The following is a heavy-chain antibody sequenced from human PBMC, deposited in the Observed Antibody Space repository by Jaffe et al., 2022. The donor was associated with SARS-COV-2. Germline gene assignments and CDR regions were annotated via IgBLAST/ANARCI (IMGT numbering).Heavy chain of an antibody. J-gene: IGHJ3*01. D-gene: IGHD3-10*01. Sequence: QVQLVESGGGVVQPGESLRLSCAVSGLTFISYTMYWVRQAPGKGLQWVASISFDGDEKYYASSVRGRFTISRDNSKNTLFLQMNSLRGDDTAVYYCAMTLGVRGVKDAFDVWGQGTVVTVSS. V-gene: IGHV3-30*04. CDR1: GLTFISYT. CDR2: ISFDGDEK. CDR3: AMTLGVRGVKDAFDV.